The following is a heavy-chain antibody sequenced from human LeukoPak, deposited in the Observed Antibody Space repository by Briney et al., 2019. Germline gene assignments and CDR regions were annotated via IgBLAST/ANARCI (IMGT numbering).Heavy chain of an antibody. D-gene: IGHD3-22*01. CDR3: ASHYDSSGYYYYYFDY. V-gene: IGHV1-69*13. CDR1: GGTFSSYA. Sequence: SVKVSCKASGGTFSSYAISWVRQAPGQGLEWMGGIIPIFGTANYAQKFQGRVTITADESTSTAYMELSSLRSEDTAVYYCASHYDSSGYYYYYFDYWGQGTLVTVSS. J-gene: IGHJ4*02. CDR2: IIPIFGTA.